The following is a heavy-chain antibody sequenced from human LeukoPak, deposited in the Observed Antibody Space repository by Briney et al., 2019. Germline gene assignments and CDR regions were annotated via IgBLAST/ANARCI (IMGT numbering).Heavy chain of an antibody. D-gene: IGHD2-2*01. Sequence: SVKVSCKASGGTFSSYAISWVRQAPGQGLEWMGGIIPIFGTANYAQKFQGRVTITADESTSTAYMELSSLRSEDTAVYYCARDLQAGSYFDYWGQGTLVTVSS. CDR2: IIPIFGTA. CDR1: GGTFSSYA. J-gene: IGHJ4*02. CDR3: ARDLQAGSYFDY. V-gene: IGHV1-69*13.